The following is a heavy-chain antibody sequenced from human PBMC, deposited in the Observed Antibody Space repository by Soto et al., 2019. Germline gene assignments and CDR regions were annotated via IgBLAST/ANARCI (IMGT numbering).Heavy chain of an antibody. V-gene: IGHV4-39*01. J-gene: IGHJ5*02. CDR2: IYYSGST. CDR1: GGSISSSSYY. Sequence: SETLSLTCTVSGGSISSSSYYWGWIRQPPGKGLEWIGSIYYSGSTYYNPSLKSRVTISVDTSKNQFSLKLSSVTAADTAVYYCASSYYDFWSGYSYNWFDPWGQGTLVTVSS. CDR3: ASSYYDFWSGYSYNWFDP. D-gene: IGHD3-3*01.